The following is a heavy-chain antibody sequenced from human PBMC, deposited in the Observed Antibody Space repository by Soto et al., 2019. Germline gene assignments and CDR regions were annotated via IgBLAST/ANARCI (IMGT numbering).Heavy chain of an antibody. J-gene: IGHJ6*02. CDR2: IKQDGSEK. CDR1: GFTFSSYW. D-gene: IGHD6-13*01. V-gene: IGHV3-7*01. CDR3: ARDFLLYSSSWYEVGEEIGMDV. Sequence: EVQLVESGGGLVQPGGSLRLSCAASGFTFSSYWMSWVRQAPGKGLEWVANIKQDGSEKYYVDSVKGRFTISRDNAKNSLYLQMNSLRAEDTAVYYCARDFLLYSSSWYEVGEEIGMDVWGQGTTVTVSS.